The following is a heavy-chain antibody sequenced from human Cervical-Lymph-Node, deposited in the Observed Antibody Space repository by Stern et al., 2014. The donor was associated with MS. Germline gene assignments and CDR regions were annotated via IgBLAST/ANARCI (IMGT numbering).Heavy chain of an antibody. CDR2: IGGRVGIP. V-gene: IGHV3-23*04. CDR1: GFTFASYA. CDR3: AKDIDYGDYGWYYFDY. J-gene: IGHJ4*02. D-gene: IGHD4-17*01. Sequence: EVQLVESGGGLALPGGSLRLSCAASGFTFASYALTWVRRAPGKGLEWVASIGGRVGIPDYADSVKGRFTISRDNYKNTVYLQMNSLRAEDTATYYCAKDIDYGDYGWYYFDYWGQGTPVTVSS.